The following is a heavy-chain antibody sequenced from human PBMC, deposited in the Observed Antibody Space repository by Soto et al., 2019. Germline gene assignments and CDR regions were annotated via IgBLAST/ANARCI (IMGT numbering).Heavy chain of an antibody. D-gene: IGHD3-10*01. V-gene: IGHV3-23*01. Sequence: PGGSLRLSCAASGFTFSSYAMSWVRQAPGKGLEWVSAISGSGGSTYYADSVKGRFTISRDNSKNTLYLQMNSLRAEDTAVYYCAKIGSYYGSGSPELFDYWGQGTLVTVSS. CDR3: AKIGSYYGSGSPELFDY. J-gene: IGHJ4*02. CDR2: ISGSGGST. CDR1: GFTFSSYA.